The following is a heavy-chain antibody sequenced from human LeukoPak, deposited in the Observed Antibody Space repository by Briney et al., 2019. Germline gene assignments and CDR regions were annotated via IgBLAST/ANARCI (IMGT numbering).Heavy chain of an antibody. D-gene: IGHD2-15*01. V-gene: IGHV4-39*01. CDR2: IYYGGST. CDR3: ARALGYCSGGSCTRGYNWFDP. CDR1: DGSISSSDYY. Sequence: SETLSLTCTVSDGSISSSDYYWGWIRQPPGKGLEWIGSIYYGGSTYYNPSLKSRVTISVDTSMNQFSLKLSFVTTADTAVYYCARALGYCSGGSCTRGYNWFDPWGQGTLVTVPS. J-gene: IGHJ5*02.